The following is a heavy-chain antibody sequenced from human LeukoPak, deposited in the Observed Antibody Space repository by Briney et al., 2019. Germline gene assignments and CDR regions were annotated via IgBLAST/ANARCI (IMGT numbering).Heavy chain of an antibody. CDR2: IYPGDSDT. J-gene: IGHJ5*02. V-gene: IGHV5-51*01. CDR3: ARRGAIVDRPRYNWLDP. CDR1: GYSFTNYW. D-gene: IGHD6-6*01. Sequence: GESLKISCKGSGYSFTNYWIGWVRQMPGKGLEWMGIIYPGDSDTRYSPSFQGQVTISADKSISTAYLQWSSLKASDSAMYYCARRGAIVDRPRYNWLDPWGQGTLVTVSS.